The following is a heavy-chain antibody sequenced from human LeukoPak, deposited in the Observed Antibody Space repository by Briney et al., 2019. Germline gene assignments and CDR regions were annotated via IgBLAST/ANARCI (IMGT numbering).Heavy chain of an antibody. J-gene: IGHJ4*02. D-gene: IGHD6-19*01. CDR1: GFTFSSYG. V-gene: IGHV3-33*01. Sequence: GGSLRLSCAASGFTFSSYGMHWVRQAPGKGLEWVAVIWYDGSNKYYADSVKGRFTISRDNSKNTPYLQMNSLRAEDTAVYYCAREGRQWLVYYFDYWGQGTLVTVSS. CDR3: AREGRQWLVYYFDY. CDR2: IWYDGSNK.